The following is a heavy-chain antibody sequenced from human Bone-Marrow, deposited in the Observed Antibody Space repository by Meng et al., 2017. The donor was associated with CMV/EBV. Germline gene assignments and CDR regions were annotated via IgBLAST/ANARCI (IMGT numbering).Heavy chain of an antibody. J-gene: IGHJ4*02. CDR3: ARVGRDYDSSGYLDYFDY. Sequence: SETLSLTCAVYRGSFSGYYWSWIRQPPGKGLEWLGEINHSGGTNCNPSLESRVTISVDKSKNQFSLKLSSVTAADTAVYYCARVGRDYDSSGYLDYFDYWGQGTLVTVSS. CDR2: INHSGGT. D-gene: IGHD3-22*01. V-gene: IGHV4-34*01. CDR1: RGSFSGYY.